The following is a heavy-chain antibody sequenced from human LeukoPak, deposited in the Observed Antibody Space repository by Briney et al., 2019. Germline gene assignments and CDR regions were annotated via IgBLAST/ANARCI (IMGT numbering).Heavy chain of an antibody. CDR2: IYTSGST. J-gene: IGHJ1*01. D-gene: IGHD4/OR15-4a*01. V-gene: IGHV4-4*07. Sequence: GSLRLSCAASEFTFSNAWMSWIRQPAGKGLEWIGRIYTSGSTNYNPSLKSRVTISVDTSKNQFSLKLSSVTAADTAVYYCARESAKVSAEYFQHWGQGTLVTVSS. CDR1: EFTFSNAW. CDR3: ARESAKVSAEYFQH.